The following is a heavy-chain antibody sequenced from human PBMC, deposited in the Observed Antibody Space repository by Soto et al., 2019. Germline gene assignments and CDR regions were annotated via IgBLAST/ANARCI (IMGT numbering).Heavy chain of an antibody. V-gene: IGHV1-69*08. CDR3: ARDPDVRIYCFYGRDV. CDR1: GGTFSSYT. Sequence: QVQLVQSGAEVKKPGSSVKVSCKASGGTFSSYTISWVRQAPGQGLEWMGRIIPILGIANYAQKFQGRVTITADKSTSTADRGLRSLRSEVTAVYYCARDPDVRIYCFYGRDVCAQGTTVTVSS. CDR2: IIPILGIA. J-gene: IGHJ6*02.